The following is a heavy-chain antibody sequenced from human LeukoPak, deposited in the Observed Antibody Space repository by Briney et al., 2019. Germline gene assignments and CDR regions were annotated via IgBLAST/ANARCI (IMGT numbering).Heavy chain of an antibody. D-gene: IGHD1-26*01. CDR2: IYYSGST. CDR3: ARHAWENRAYYYYYMDV. Sequence: SETLSLTXTVSGGSVIIDTYYWGWIRQPPGKGLEWIGSIYYSGSTYYNPSLKSRVTISVDTSKNQFSLKLSSVTAADTAVYYCARHAWENRAYYYYYMDVWGKGTTVTVSS. V-gene: IGHV4-39*01. J-gene: IGHJ6*03. CDR1: GGSVIIDTYY.